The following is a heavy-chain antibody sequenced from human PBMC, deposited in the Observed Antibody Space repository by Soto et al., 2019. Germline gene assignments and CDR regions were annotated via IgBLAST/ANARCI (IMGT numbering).Heavy chain of an antibody. D-gene: IGHD4-17*01. J-gene: IGHJ6*03. CDR1: GYTFTSYG. Sequence: QVQLVQSGAEVKKPGASVKVSCKASGYTFTSYGISWGRQAPGQGREWMGWISAYNGNTNYAQKLQGRVTMTTETSTTTAYMERRSLRSDDTAVYYCAKTVWGNTVTDYCSCYRDVLGKGTTVTVS. CDR3: AKTVWGNTVTDYCSCYRDV. V-gene: IGHV1-18*01. CDR2: ISAYNGNT.